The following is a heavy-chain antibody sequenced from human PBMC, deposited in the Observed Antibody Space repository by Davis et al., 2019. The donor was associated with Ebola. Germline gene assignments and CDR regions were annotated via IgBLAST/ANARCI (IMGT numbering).Heavy chain of an antibody. CDR1: GGSIGSFY. D-gene: IGHD3-22*01. CDR3: ARALGKYYYDSSGYYGISDAFDI. V-gene: IGHV4-59*01. Sequence: SETLSLTCTVSGGSIGSFYWSWVRQPPGKGLEWIGYIEFLGNTNYNPSLKSRVTISVDTSKNQFSLKLSSVTAADTAVYYCARALGKYYYDSSGYYGISDAFDIWGQGTMVTVSS. J-gene: IGHJ3*02. CDR2: IEFLGNT.